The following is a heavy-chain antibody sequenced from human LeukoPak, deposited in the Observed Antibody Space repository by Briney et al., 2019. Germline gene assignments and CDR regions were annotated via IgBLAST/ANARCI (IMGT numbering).Heavy chain of an antibody. D-gene: IGHD3-22*01. J-gene: IGHJ3*02. V-gene: IGHV4-34*01. CDR3: ARHVPTMIAVAFDI. CDR1: GGSFSGYY. Sequence: SETLSLTCAVYGGSFSGYYWSWIRQPPGKGLEWIGEINHSGSTNYNPSLKSRVTISVDTSKNQFSLKLSSVTAADTAVYYCARHVPTMIAVAFDIWGQGAMVTVSS. CDR2: INHSGST.